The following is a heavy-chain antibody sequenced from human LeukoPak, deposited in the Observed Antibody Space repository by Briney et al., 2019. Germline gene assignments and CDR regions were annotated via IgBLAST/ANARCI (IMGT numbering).Heavy chain of an antibody. CDR1: GFTFDDYA. CDR2: ISWNSGSI. J-gene: IGHJ4*02. D-gene: IGHD4-17*01. V-gene: IGHV3-9*01. Sequence: GGSLRLSCAASGFTFDDYAMHWVRQAPGKGLEWVSGISWNSGSIGYADSVKGRFTISRDNAKNSLYLQMNSLRAEDTALYYCAITTVVTPGDYWGQGTLVTVSS. CDR3: AITTVVTPGDY.